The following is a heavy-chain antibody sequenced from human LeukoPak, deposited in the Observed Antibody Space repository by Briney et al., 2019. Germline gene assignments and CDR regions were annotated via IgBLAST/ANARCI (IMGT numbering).Heavy chain of an antibody. D-gene: IGHD3-22*01. Sequence: SETLSLTCTVSGGSISSSSYYWGWIRQPPGKGLEWIGSIYYSGRTYYNPSLKSRVTISVDTSKNQFSLKLSSVTAADTAVYYCARLRWVRYDSSGTDFDYWGQGTLVTVSS. CDR3: ARLRWVRYDSSGTDFDY. CDR1: GGSISSSSYY. V-gene: IGHV4-39*01. CDR2: IYYSGRT. J-gene: IGHJ4*02.